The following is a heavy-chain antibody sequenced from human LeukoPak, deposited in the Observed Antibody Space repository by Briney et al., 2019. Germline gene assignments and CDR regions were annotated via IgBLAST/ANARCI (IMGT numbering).Heavy chain of an antibody. V-gene: IGHV4-30-4*08. Sequence: KPSQTLSLTCNVSGGSISNGDYYWSWIRQPPGKGLEWIGYIYYGGSAYYNPSLKSRVTISVDTSKNQFSLNLTSMTAADTAVYYCAREPGSSSWFDYWGQGTLVTASS. CDR2: IYYGGSA. CDR3: AREPGSSSWFDY. J-gene: IGHJ4*02. D-gene: IGHD6-13*01. CDR1: GGSISNGDYY.